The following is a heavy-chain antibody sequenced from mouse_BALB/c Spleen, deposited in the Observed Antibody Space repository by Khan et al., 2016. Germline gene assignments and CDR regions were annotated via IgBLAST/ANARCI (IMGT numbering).Heavy chain of an antibody. CDR2: IYPGAGST. CDR3: ARVTTVVAPYAMDY. CDR1: GYTFTSYD. J-gene: IGHJ4*01. Sequence: QVQLQQPGPELVKPGALVKISCKASGYTFTSYDINWVKQRPGQGLEWIGWIYPGAGSTKSNEKFKGKATLTADKSSSTAYMQLSCLTSENSAVYFSARVTTVVAPYAMDYLGQGTSVTVSS. V-gene: IGHV1S56*01. D-gene: IGHD1-1*01.